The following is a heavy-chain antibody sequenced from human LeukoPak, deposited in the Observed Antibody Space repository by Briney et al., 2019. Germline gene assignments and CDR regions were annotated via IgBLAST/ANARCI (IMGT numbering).Heavy chain of an antibody. CDR1: GMTFSNHW. CDR2: IKTDGRTT. Sequence: GGSLRLSCAASGMTFSNHWMHWVRQVPGKGLVWVSLIKTDGRTTIYADSVKGRFTISRDNGKSTLYLQMNSLRAEDTAIYYCTTGPCYGYEWWGQGTVVTVSS. V-gene: IGHV3-74*01. J-gene: IGHJ4*02. D-gene: IGHD3-16*01. CDR3: TTGPCYGYEW.